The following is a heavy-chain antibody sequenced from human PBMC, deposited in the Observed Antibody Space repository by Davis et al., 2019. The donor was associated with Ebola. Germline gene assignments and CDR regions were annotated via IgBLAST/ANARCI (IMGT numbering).Heavy chain of an antibody. D-gene: IGHD3-10*01. V-gene: IGHV3-33*01. CDR3: ASDGVGVLPGDAFDI. Sequence: GESLKISCAASGFTFSSYGMHWVRQAPGKGLEWVAVIWYDGTNKYHADSVKGRFIISRDNAKNSLYLQMDSLRDEDTAVYYCASDGVGVLPGDAFDIWGQGTMVTVSS. CDR2: IWYDGTNK. CDR1: GFTFSSYG. J-gene: IGHJ3*02.